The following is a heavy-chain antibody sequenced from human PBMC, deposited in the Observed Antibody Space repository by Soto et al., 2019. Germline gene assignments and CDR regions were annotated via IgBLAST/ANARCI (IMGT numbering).Heavy chain of an antibody. D-gene: IGHD3-3*01. CDR3: ATPALRFLEWLPLY. V-gene: IGHV1-24*01. CDR1: GYTLTELS. Sequence: GASVKVSCKVSGYTLTELSMHWVRQAPGKGLEWMGGFDPEDGETIYAQKFQGRVTMTEDTSTDTAYMELSSLRSEDTAVYYCATPALRFLEWLPLYWGQGTLVTVSS. CDR2: FDPEDGET. J-gene: IGHJ4*02.